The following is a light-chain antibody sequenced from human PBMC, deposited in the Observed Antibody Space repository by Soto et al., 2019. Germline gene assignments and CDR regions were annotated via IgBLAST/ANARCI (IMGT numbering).Light chain of an antibody. V-gene: IGLV2-8*01. CDR3: CSHAGSKNYYL. CDR2: EVT. Sequence: QYVLTQPPSASGSPGQSVTISCTGSSSDIGGYDFVSWYQQHPGKVPKLLIYEVTKRPSGVPDRFSGSKSGNTASLTVSGLQADDEADYYCCSHAGSKNYYLFGPGTKLTVL. J-gene: IGLJ1*01. CDR1: SSDIGGYDF.